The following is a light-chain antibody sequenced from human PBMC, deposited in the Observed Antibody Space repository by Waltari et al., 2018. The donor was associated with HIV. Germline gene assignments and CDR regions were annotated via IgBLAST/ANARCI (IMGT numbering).Light chain of an antibody. CDR1: SDSVSTTHY. V-gene: IGLV8-61*01. Sequence: QTVVTQEPSFSVSPGGTVTLTCGLRSDSVSTTHYASWYRQTPGQAPRTLIYSTNVRASGVPDRFSGSILGNKAALTSTGAQADDECHYYCVLYMGGAWVFGGGTKLTVL. J-gene: IGLJ3*02. CDR2: STN. CDR3: VLYMGGAWV.